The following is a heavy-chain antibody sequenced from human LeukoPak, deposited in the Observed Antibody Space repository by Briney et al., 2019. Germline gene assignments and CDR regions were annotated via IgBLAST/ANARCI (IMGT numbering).Heavy chain of an antibody. D-gene: IGHD6-6*01. J-gene: IGHJ4*02. CDR1: GPRWSTSL. Sequence: GEYLKISCKDSGPRWSTSLIVWVRQQPGKGLEWMGVIYPGDSETKYSPSFQGQVSFSADKSISTAYLQWDNLKASDTAIYYCARPKYSSSLAFDYWGQGTPVTVSS. CDR3: ARPKYSSSLAFDY. CDR2: IYPGDSET. V-gene: IGHV5-51*01.